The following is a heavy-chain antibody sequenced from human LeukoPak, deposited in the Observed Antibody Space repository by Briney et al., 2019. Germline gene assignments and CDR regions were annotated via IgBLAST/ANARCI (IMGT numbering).Heavy chain of an antibody. D-gene: IGHD3-3*01. CDR3: AKDRSAYDFWSGYFDY. Sequence: PGGSLRLSCAASGFTFSSYAMSWVRQAPGKGLEWVSAIGGSGGGTYYADSVKGRFTISRDNSKNTLYLQMNSLRAEDTAVYYCAKDRSAYDFWSGYFDYWGQGTLVTVSS. J-gene: IGHJ4*02. V-gene: IGHV3-23*01. CDR2: IGGSGGGT. CDR1: GFTFSSYA.